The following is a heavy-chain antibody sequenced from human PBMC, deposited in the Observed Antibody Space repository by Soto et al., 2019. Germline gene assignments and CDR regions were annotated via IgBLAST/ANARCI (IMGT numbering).Heavy chain of an antibody. J-gene: IGHJ4*02. CDR3: ARMYYYGSRFFDY. Sequence: KTSETLSLTCTVSGGSISSGGYYWSWIRQHPGKGLEWIGYIYYSGSTYYNPSLKSRVTISVDTSKNQFSLKLSSVTAADTAVYYCARMYYYGSRFFDYWGQGTLVTVSS. CDR1: GGSISSGGYY. D-gene: IGHD3-10*01. V-gene: IGHV4-31*03. CDR2: IYYSGST.